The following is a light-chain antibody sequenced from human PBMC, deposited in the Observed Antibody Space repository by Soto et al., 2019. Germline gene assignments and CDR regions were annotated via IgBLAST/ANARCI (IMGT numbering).Light chain of an antibody. Sequence: QSVLTQPPSMSAAPGQTVTISCSGSYSNVGNNFVSWYQQLPGTAPKLLIFDNSQRPSGIPDRFFASKSGTSATLAITGPQTGDEAVYYCATWDSRLNAVVFGGGTKLTVL. CDR3: ATWDSRLNAVV. CDR2: DNS. V-gene: IGLV1-51*01. J-gene: IGLJ2*01. CDR1: YSNVGNNF.